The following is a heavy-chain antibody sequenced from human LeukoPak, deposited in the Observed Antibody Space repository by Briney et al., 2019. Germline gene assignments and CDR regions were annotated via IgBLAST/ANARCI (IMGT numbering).Heavy chain of an antibody. Sequence: GGSLRLSCAASGFTFSSYEMNWVRQAPGKGLEWVSSISSSSSYIYYADSVKGRFTISRDNAKNSLYLQMNSLRAEDTAVYYCANPYGSGSYPVIWGQGTLVTVSS. CDR3: ANPYGSGSYPVI. D-gene: IGHD3-10*01. CDR1: GFTFSSYE. V-gene: IGHV3-21*01. CDR2: ISSSSSYI. J-gene: IGHJ4*02.